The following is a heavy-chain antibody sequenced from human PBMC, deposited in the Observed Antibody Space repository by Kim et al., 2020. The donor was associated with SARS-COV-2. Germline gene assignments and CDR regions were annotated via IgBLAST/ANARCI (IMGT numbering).Heavy chain of an antibody. V-gene: IGHV3-33*06. Sequence: GGSLRLSCAASGFTFSSYAMHWVRQAPGKGLEWVAVIWYDGSNKYYADSVKGRFTISRDNSKNTLYLQMNSLRAEDTAVYYCANPYGDQPGWGQGTLVTVSS. D-gene: IGHD4-17*01. CDR3: ANPYGDQPG. CDR1: GFTFSSYA. J-gene: IGHJ4*02. CDR2: IWYDGSNK.